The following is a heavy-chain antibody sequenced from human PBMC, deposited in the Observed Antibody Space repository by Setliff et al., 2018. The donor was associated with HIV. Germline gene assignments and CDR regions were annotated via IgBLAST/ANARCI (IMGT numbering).Heavy chain of an antibody. J-gene: IGHJ4*02. Sequence: ASVKVSCKTSGYMFIAYGMSWVRRAPGQGLEWMGWIGPYNGRTEYAQEFQGRVTITADESTSTAYMELSSLRPEDTAVYYCATRIRDGHRGYGYFDFWGQGTLVTVSS. CDR1: GYMFIAYG. D-gene: IGHD5-12*01. CDR3: ATRIRDGHRGYGYFDF. V-gene: IGHV1-18*01. CDR2: IGPYNGRT.